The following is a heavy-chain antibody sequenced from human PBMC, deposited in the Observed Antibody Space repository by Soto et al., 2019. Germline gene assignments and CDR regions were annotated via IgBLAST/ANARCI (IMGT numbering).Heavy chain of an antibody. Sequence: GXSVKVSCEASGGTFSSYAISWVRQAPGQGLEWMGGIIPIFGTANYAQKFQGRVTITADKSTSTAYMELSSLRSEDTAVYYCARTHYYYDSSGSEYYFDYWGQGTLVTGSS. CDR1: GGTFSSYA. J-gene: IGHJ4*02. D-gene: IGHD3-22*01. V-gene: IGHV1-69*06. CDR3: ARTHYYYDSSGSEYYFDY. CDR2: IIPIFGTA.